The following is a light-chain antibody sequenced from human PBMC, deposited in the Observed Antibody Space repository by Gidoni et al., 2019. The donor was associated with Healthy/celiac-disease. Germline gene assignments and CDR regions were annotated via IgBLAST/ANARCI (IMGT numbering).Light chain of an antibody. CDR2: GAS. CDR1: QSVSSSY. Sequence: EIVLTQSPGTLSLSPGERATLSCRASQSVSSSYLAWYQQKPGQAPRLLIYGASSRATGIPDRFSGSGSGTDFTRTISRLEPEDFAVYYCQQYGSSPWTFXQXTKVXIK. J-gene: IGKJ1*01. CDR3: QQYGSSPWT. V-gene: IGKV3-20*01.